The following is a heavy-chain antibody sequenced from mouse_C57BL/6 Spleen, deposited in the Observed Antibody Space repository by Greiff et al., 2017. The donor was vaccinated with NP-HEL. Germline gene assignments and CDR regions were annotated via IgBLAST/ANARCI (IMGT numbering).Heavy chain of an antibody. CDR1: GFTFSSYA. CDR3: TSLIYYDYGGPFFAY. Sequence: EVMLVESGEGLVKPGGSLKLSCAASGFTFSSYAMSWVRQTPEKRLEWVAYISSGGDYIYYADTVKGRFTISRDNARNTLYLQMSSLKSEDTAMYYCTSLIYYDYGGPFFAYWGQGTLVTVSA. V-gene: IGHV5-9-1*02. D-gene: IGHD2-4*01. J-gene: IGHJ3*01. CDR2: ISSGGDYI.